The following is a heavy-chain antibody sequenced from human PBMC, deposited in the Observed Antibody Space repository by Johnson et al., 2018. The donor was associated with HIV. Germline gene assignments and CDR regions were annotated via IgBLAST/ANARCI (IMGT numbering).Heavy chain of an antibody. J-gene: IGHJ3*02. D-gene: IGHD3-3*01. V-gene: IGHV3-66*01. CDR2: IYASGDT. CDR1: GFTFSDYY. CDR3: AKVPYGWSADDAFDI. Sequence: VQLVESGGGLVKPGGSLRLSCAASGFTFSDYYMSWIRQAPGKGLEWVSVIYASGDTYHAASVKGRFTISRDNSKNTLYLQMNSLRVEDTAVYYCAKVPYGWSADDAFDIWVQGTMVTVSS.